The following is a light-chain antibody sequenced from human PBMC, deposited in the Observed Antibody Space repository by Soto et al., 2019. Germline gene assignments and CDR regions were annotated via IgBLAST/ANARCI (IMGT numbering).Light chain of an antibody. CDR3: LTWDSSLSAMV. CDR2: DGN. Sequence: QSVLTQPPSVSAAPGQKVTISCSGSTSNIGKNYVSWYQQVPGTAPKLLIYDGNKRPSGIPDRFSDSKSGTSATLGITGLQTGDEADYYCLTWDSSLSAMVFGGGTKVTVL. J-gene: IGLJ3*02. V-gene: IGLV1-51*01. CDR1: TSNIGKNY.